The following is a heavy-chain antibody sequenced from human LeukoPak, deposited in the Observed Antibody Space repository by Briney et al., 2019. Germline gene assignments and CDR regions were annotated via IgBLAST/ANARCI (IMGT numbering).Heavy chain of an antibody. CDR1: GGSISSGGYS. CDR2: IYHSGST. D-gene: IGHD3-22*01. Sequence: SQTLSLTCAVSGGSISSGGYSWSWIRQPPGKGLEWIGYIYHSGSTYYNPSLKSRVTISVGRSKNQFSLKLSSVTAADTAVYYCASAGYYYDSSGYYPNGMDVWGQGTTVTVSS. J-gene: IGHJ6*02. V-gene: IGHV4-30-2*01. CDR3: ASAGYYYDSSGYYPNGMDV.